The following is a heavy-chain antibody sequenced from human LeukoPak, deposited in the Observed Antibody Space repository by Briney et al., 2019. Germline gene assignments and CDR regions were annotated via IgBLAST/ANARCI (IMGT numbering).Heavy chain of an antibody. D-gene: IGHD5-24*01. V-gene: IGHV7-4-1*02. CDR1: GYTFTSYA. CDR2: INTNTGNP. J-gene: IGHJ4*02. CDR3: ARDPHSRDGYNYEDAGGWAVGY. Sequence: ASVKVSCKASGYTFTSYAMNWVRQAPGQGLEWMGWINTNTGNPTYAQGFTGRFVFSLDTSVSTAYLQISSLKAEDTAVYYCARDPHSRDGYNYEDAGGWAVGYWGQGTLVTVSS.